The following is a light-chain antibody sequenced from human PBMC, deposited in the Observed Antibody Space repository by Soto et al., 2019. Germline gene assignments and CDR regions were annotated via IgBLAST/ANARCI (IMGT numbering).Light chain of an antibody. Sequence: ELVLTQSPGTLSLSPGERATLSCRASQSVSSTYLAWYQHKPGQAPSILIYGASSRDTAIPDRFSGSGSGTHFTLTISRLEPEDFALYYCQQYGGSTPYNFGQGTKLEIK. CDR3: QQYGGSTPYN. V-gene: IGKV3-20*01. J-gene: IGKJ2*01. CDR2: GAS. CDR1: QSVSSTY.